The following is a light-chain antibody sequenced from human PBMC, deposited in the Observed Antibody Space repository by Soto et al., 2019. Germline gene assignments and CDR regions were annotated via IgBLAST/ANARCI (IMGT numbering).Light chain of an antibody. V-gene: IGKV1-39*01. Sequence: DIQMTQSPSSLSASVGDRVTITCRASQSISNYSNWYQQKPGKAPKLLIYAASSLQSGVPPRFSGSGSGTDFTLTISSLQPEDFATYYCQQSYSTITFGQGTRLEIK. CDR2: AAS. CDR3: QQSYSTIT. CDR1: QSISNY. J-gene: IGKJ5*01.